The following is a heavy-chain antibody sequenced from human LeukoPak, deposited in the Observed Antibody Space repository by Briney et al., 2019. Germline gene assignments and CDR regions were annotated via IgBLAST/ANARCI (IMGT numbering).Heavy chain of an antibody. CDR1: GGSIKSHF. Sequence: SETLSLTCTVSGGSIKSHFWSWVRQPPGKRLEWIGYIFHSGSTNYNPSLKSRVTISVDTSKNQFSLKLSSVTAADTAVYYCARVLKGRAPFDYWGQGTLVTVSS. J-gene: IGHJ4*02. CDR3: ARVLKGRAPFDY. CDR2: IFHSGST. V-gene: IGHV4-59*08.